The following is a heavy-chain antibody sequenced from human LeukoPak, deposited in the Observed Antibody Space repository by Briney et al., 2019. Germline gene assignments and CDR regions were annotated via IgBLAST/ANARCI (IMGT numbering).Heavy chain of an antibody. CDR2: IYYSGST. CDR1: GGSISSYY. CDR3: ARGRRGGSYQIDY. V-gene: IGHV4-59*01. D-gene: IGHD1-26*01. Sequence: PSETLSLTCTVSGGSISSYYWSWIRQPPGKGLEWIGYIYYSGSTNYNPSLKSRVTISVDTSKNQFSLKLSSVTAADTAVYYCARGRRGGSYQIDYWGQGTLVTVSS. J-gene: IGHJ4*02.